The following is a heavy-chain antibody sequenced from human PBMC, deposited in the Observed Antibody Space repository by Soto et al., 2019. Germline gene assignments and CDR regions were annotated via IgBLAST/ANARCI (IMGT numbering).Heavy chain of an antibody. Sequence: ETLSLTCTVSGGSISSYYWSWIRQPPGKGLEWIGYIYYSGSTNYNPSLKSRVTISVDTSKNQFSLKLSSVTAADTAVYYCARDVFTYYYDSSGYYSWFDPCGQGTLVTVSS. D-gene: IGHD3-22*01. V-gene: IGHV4-59*01. CDR2: IYYSGST. CDR1: GGSISSYY. J-gene: IGHJ5*02. CDR3: ARDVFTYYYDSSGYYSWFDP.